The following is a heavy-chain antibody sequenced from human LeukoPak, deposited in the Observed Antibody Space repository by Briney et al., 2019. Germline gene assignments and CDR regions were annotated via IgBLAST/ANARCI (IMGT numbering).Heavy chain of an antibody. V-gene: IGHV5-51*01. CDR1: GYIFTNYW. CDR3: ARRGAETTVVAE. J-gene: IGHJ3*01. D-gene: IGHD4-23*01. CDR2: IYPVDSDT. Sequence: GESLKISCKGSGYIFTNYWIGWVRQMPGKGLEWMGIIYPVDSDTRYSPSFQGQVTISADKSISTAYLQWSSLKASDTGIYYCARRGAETTVVAEWGQGTMVTVSS.